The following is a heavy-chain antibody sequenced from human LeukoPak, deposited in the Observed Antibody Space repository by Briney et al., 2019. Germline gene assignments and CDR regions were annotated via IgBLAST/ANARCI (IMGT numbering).Heavy chain of an antibody. CDR1: GFTFSSYA. V-gene: IGHV3-23*01. D-gene: IGHD3-22*01. J-gene: IGHJ4*02. CDR3: AKDLGYYYDSSGYSWGY. Sequence: GGSLRLSCAASGFTFSSYAMSWVRRAPGKGLEWVSAISGSGGSTYYADSVKGRFTISRDNSKNTLYLQMNSLRAEDTAVYYCAKDLGYYYDSSGYSWGYWGQGTLVTVSS. CDR2: ISGSGGST.